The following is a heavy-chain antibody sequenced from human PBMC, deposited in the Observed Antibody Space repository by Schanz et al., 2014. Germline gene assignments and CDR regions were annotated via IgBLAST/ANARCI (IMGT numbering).Heavy chain of an antibody. J-gene: IGHJ4*02. Sequence: EVQLLESGGGLVQPGGSLRLSCAASGFTVSSNYMSWVRQAPGKGLEWVSITYSGGSTYYADSVKGRFTISRDNSKNTLYLLMNSLRAEDTAVYYCARLDSSSWYPRYWGQGTLVTVSS. V-gene: IGHV3-66*01. CDR3: ARLDSSSWYPRY. CDR1: GFTVSSNY. D-gene: IGHD6-13*01. CDR2: TYSGGST.